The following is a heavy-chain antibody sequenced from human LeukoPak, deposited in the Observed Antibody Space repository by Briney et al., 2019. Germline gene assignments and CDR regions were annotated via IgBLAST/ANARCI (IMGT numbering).Heavy chain of an antibody. CDR3: ARDRSGYNDY. CDR1: GFTFSSYA. J-gene: IGHJ4*02. V-gene: IGHV3-30*04. D-gene: IGHD5-12*01. Sequence: GGSLRLSCAASGFTFSSYAMHWVRQAPGKGLEWVAVISYDGSNKYYADSVKGRFTISRDNSKNTLYLQMNSLRAEDTAVYYCARDRSGYNDYWGQGTLVTVSS. CDR2: ISYDGSNK.